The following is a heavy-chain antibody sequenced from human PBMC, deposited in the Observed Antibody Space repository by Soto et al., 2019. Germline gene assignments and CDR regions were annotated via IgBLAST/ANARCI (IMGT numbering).Heavy chain of an antibody. CDR1: GGSISSGGYS. V-gene: IGHV4-30-2*01. Sequence: SETLSLTCAVSGGSISSGGYSWSWIRQPPGKGLEWIGYIYHSGSTYYNPSLKSRVTISVDRSKNQFSLKLSSVTAADTAVYYCARDRWPGYCSSTSCNAWFDPWGQGTLVTVSS. D-gene: IGHD2-2*01. J-gene: IGHJ5*02. CDR2: IYHSGST. CDR3: ARDRWPGYCSSTSCNAWFDP.